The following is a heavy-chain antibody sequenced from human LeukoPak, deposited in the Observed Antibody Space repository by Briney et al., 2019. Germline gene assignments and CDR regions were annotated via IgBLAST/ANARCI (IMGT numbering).Heavy chain of an antibody. V-gene: IGHV3-23*01. CDR3: AKGRIPPDSSGWYGY. D-gene: IGHD6-19*01. J-gene: IGHJ4*02. CDR1: GFTFSSYA. Sequence: QPGGSLSLSCAAPGFTFSSYAISRVRQAPGKGLGWVSPISGSGGSTYYADSVKGRFTISRDNSKNTLYLQMNSLRAEDTAVYYCAKGRIPPDSSGWYGYWGQGTLVTVSS. CDR2: ISGSGGST.